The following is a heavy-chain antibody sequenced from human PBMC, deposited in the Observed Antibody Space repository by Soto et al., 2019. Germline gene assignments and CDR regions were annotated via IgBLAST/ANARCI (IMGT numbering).Heavy chain of an antibody. Sequence: VQMVESGGGVVQPGKSLRLSCETSGFTFKFYGMHWVRQAPGKGLECVAVISHDGNTHYYADSVKGRFTLSRDNSKNTLYLLMNSLRLGDSSTYYCAKDRGGDCPDNSCYFGADYWGQGALVTVSS. CDR3: AKDRGGDCPDNSCYFGADY. V-gene: IGHV3-30*18. J-gene: IGHJ4*02. D-gene: IGHD2-2*01. CDR1: GFTFKFYG. CDR2: ISHDGNTH.